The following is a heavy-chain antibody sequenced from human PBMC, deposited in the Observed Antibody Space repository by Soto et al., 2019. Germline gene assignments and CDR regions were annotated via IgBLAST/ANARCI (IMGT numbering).Heavy chain of an antibody. CDR3: ARVEQWLVSRYYYYGMDV. D-gene: IGHD6-19*01. CDR2: FYPGDSDT. V-gene: IGHV5-51*04. Sequence: GESLKISCKGSGYSFTSYWIGWVRQMPGKGLDWMGIFYPGDSDTRYSPSFQGQVTISADKPISTAYLQWSSLKASDTAMYYCARVEQWLVSRYYYYGMDVWGQGTTVTVSS. J-gene: IGHJ6*02. CDR1: GYSFTSYW.